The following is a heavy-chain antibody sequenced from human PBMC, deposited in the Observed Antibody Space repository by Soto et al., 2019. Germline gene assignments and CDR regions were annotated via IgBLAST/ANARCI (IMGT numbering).Heavy chain of an antibody. V-gene: IGHV1-69*13. CDR1: GGTFSSYA. CDR3: ASFYDILTGPHTDAFDI. Sequence: LVKVSCKASGGTFSSYAISWVRQAPGQGLEWMGGIIPIFGTANYAQKFQGRVTITADESTSTAYMELSSLRSEDTAVYYCASFYDILTGPHTDAFDIWGQGTMVTVSS. J-gene: IGHJ3*02. D-gene: IGHD3-9*01. CDR2: IIPIFGTA.